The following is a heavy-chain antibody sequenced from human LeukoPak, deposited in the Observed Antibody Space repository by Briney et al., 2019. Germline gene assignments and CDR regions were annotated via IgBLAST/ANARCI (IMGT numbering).Heavy chain of an antibody. CDR3: AREVDYYGSGSDNYYYYYMDV. D-gene: IGHD3-10*01. CDR1: GGSISSYY. Sequence: SETLSLTCTVSGGSISSYYWSWLRQPPGKGLEWIGYNYYSGSTNYNPSLKSRVTISVDTSKNQFSLKLSSVTAADTAVYYCAREVDYYGSGSDNYYYYYMDVWGKGTTVTVSS. V-gene: IGHV4-59*01. CDR2: NYYSGST. J-gene: IGHJ6*03.